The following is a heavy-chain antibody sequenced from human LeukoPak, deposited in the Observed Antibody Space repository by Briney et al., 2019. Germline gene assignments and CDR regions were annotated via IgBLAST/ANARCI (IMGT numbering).Heavy chain of an antibody. D-gene: IGHD2-2*01. J-gene: IGHJ4*02. V-gene: IGHV3-21*01. CDR2: ISSSSSYI. CDR1: GFIFSNYA. Sequence: PGGSLRLSCTASGFIFSNYAMYWVRQAPGKGLEWVSSISSSSSYIYYADSVKGRFTISRDNAKNSLYLQMNSLRAEDTAVYYCARHADIVVVPAAKGGIDYWGQGTLVTVSS. CDR3: ARHADIVVVPAAKGGIDY.